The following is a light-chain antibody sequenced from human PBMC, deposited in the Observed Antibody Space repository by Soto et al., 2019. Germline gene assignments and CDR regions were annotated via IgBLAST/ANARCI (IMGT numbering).Light chain of an antibody. Sequence: QSALPQPPSVSGAPGQRVTISCTGSSSNIGAGYDVHWYQQLPGTAPKLLIYGSTNRPSGVPDRFSGSKSGTSASLAITGLQAEDEADYYCHSYDSGLSGVVIGGGTKLTVL. CDR1: SSNIGAGYD. CDR2: GST. V-gene: IGLV1-40*01. J-gene: IGLJ2*01. CDR3: HSYDSGLSGVV.